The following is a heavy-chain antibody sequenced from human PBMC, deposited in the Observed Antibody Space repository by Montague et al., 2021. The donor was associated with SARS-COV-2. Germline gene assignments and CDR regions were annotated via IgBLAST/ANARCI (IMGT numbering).Heavy chain of an antibody. D-gene: IGHD2-15*01. V-gene: IGHV3-30*04. CDR3: ARDGGGWFDP. Sequence: SLRLSCAASGFTFSSYAMHWVRQAPGKGLEGVAVISYDGSNKYYXDSVKGRFTISRDNSKNTLYLQMNSLRAEDTAVYYCARDGGGWFDPWGQGTLVTVSS. J-gene: IGHJ5*02. CDR1: GFTFSSYA. CDR2: ISYDGSNK.